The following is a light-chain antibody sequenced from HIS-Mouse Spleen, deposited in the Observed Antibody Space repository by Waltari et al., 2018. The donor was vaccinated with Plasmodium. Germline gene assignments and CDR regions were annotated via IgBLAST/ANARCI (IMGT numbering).Light chain of an antibody. V-gene: IGLV1-36*01. J-gene: IGLJ3*02. Sequence: QSVLTQPPSVSEAPRPRVTIPCSGSSSNIGHHAVNWYQQLPGKAPKLLIYYDDLLPSGVSDRFSGSKSGTSASLAISGLQSEDEADYYCAAWDDSLNGWVFGGGTKLTVL. CDR2: YDD. CDR1: SSNIGHHA. CDR3: AAWDDSLNGWV.